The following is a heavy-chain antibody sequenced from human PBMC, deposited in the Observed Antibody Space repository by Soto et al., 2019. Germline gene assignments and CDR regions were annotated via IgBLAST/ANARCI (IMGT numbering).Heavy chain of an antibody. CDR2: IIPIFGTA. CDR3: ARDTGYCSSTSCYPGAFDI. D-gene: IGHD2-2*01. V-gene: IGHV1-69*13. CDR1: GGTFSSYA. Sequence: SVKVSFKASGGTFSSYAISWVRQAPGQGLEWMGGIIPIFGTANYAQKFQGRVTITADESTSTAYMELSSLRSEDTAVYYCARDTGYCSSTSCYPGAFDIWGQGTMVTVSS. J-gene: IGHJ3*02.